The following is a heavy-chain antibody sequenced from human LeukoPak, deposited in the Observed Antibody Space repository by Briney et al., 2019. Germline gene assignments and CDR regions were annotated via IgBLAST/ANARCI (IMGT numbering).Heavy chain of an antibody. V-gene: IGHV3-23*01. CDR1: GFTFSSYA. Sequence: PGGSLRLSCAASGFTFSSYAMSWVRQAPGKGLEWVSAISATGGSTYYADSVKGRFIISRDNSKNTLYLQMNSLRVEDTAVYSCAKPTPDYTYAFDVCGQGTMVTVSS. J-gene: IGHJ3*01. CDR2: ISATGGST. D-gene: IGHD4-11*01. CDR3: AKPTPDYTYAFDV.